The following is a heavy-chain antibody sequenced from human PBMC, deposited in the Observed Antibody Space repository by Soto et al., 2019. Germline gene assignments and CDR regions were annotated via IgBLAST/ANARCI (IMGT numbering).Heavy chain of an antibody. CDR1: GGSISSYY. CDR3: ARGTVRGVKGMDV. J-gene: IGHJ6*02. D-gene: IGHD3-10*01. Sequence: SETLSLTCTVSGGSISSYYWSWIRQPPGKGLEWIGYIYYSGSTNYNPSLKSRVTISVDTSKNQFSLKLSSVTAADTAVYYCARGTVRGVKGMDVWGQGTTVTVS. V-gene: IGHV4-59*01. CDR2: IYYSGST.